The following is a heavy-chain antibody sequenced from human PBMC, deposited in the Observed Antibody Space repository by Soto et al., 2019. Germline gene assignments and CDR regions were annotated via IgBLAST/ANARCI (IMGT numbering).Heavy chain of an antibody. CDR1: GFTFSSYA. V-gene: IGHV3-23*01. Sequence: EVQLLESGGGLVQPAGSLRLSCEASGFTFSSYAMSWVRQAPGKGLEWVSGISGGGCTTYYADSVKGRFTISRDNSKNTLYLQVNSLRAEDTAVYYCARDQAAGGTISRYFQDWGQGTLVTVSS. CDR3: ARDQAAGGTISRYFQD. J-gene: IGHJ1*01. CDR2: ISGGGCTT. D-gene: IGHD6-13*01.